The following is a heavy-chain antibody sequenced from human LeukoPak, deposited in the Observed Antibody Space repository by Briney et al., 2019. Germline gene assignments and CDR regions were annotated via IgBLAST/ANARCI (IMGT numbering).Heavy chain of an antibody. Sequence: PSETLSLXCTVSGGSISSSSYYWGWIRQPPGKGLEWIGEINHSGSTNYNPSLKSRVTISVDTSKNQFSLKLSSVTAADTAVYYCAREGDGYSWDYWGQGTLVTVSS. V-gene: IGHV4-39*07. CDR3: AREGDGYSWDY. J-gene: IGHJ4*02. D-gene: IGHD5-24*01. CDR1: GGSISSSSYY. CDR2: INHSGST.